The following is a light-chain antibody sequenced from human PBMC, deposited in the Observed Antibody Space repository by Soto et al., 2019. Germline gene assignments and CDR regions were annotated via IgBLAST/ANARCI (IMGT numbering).Light chain of an antibody. CDR1: SSDVGGYNY. CDR2: EVS. V-gene: IGLV2-14*03. Sequence: QSALTQPASVSGSPGQSITISCTGASSDVGGYNYVSWYQQHPGKAPKLMIYEVSNRPSGTSYRFSGSKSGNTASLTISGLQAEDEADYYCSSFTRSGTWLFGGGTKVTVL. J-gene: IGLJ3*02. CDR3: SSFTRSGTWL.